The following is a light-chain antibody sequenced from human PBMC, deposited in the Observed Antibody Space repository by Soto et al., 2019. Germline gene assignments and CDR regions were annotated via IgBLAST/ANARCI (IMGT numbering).Light chain of an antibody. CDR1: QSVSSSY. CDR3: QQYGSSLWT. Sequence: EIVMTQSPATPSVSPGERATLSCRASQSVSSSYLAWYQQKPGQAPRLLIYGASSRATGIPDRFSGSGSGTDFTLTISRLEPEDFAVYYCQQYGSSLWTFGQGTKVDIK. CDR2: GAS. V-gene: IGKV3-20*01. J-gene: IGKJ1*01.